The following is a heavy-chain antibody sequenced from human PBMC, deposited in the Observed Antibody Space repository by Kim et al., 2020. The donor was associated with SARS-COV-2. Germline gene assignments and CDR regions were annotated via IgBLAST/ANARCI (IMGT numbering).Heavy chain of an antibody. D-gene: IGHD3-22*01. Sequence: SETLSLTCTVSGGSVSSGSYYWSWIRQPPGKGLEWIGYIYYSGSTNYNPSLKSRVTISVDTSKNQFSLKLSSVTAADTAVYYCARGRYYYDSSGYYTIPFDYWGQGTLVTVSS. CDR2: IYYSGST. CDR3: ARGRYYYDSSGYYTIPFDY. V-gene: IGHV4-61*01. CDR1: GGSVSSGSYY. J-gene: IGHJ4*02.